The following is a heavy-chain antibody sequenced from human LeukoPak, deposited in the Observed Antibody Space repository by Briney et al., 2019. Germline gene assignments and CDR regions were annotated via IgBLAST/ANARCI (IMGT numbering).Heavy chain of an antibody. Sequence: SGGSLRLSCAASGFTFSSYAMHWVRQAPGMGLDWVALISYHGNTAYYADSVKGRFTISRDSSTLYLQMHSLRIEDTAVYYCARGSVGTPPPFDYWGQGTLVTVSS. CDR2: ISYHGNTA. V-gene: IGHV3-30*04. CDR3: ARGSVGTPPPFDY. D-gene: IGHD2-15*01. CDR1: GFTFSSYA. J-gene: IGHJ4*02.